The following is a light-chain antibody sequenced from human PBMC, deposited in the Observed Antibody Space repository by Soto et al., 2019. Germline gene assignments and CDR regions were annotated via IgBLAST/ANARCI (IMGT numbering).Light chain of an antibody. CDR1: RNIRSR. CDR2: DSS. Sequence: DFQMTQSPSTLSASVGDRVTITCRAGRNIRSRLAWFQQKPGKAPKLLIYDSSSLERGVPQRFSGSGSGTEFTLTISSLQTDDFSTYYCQQYHSYWTFGQGTKVE. J-gene: IGKJ1*01. V-gene: IGKV1-5*01. CDR3: QQYHSYWT.